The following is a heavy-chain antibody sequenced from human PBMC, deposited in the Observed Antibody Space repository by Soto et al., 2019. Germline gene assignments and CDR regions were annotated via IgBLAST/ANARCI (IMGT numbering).Heavy chain of an antibody. D-gene: IGHD6-13*01. CDR2: INAYNGNT. CDR1: GYTFTSYG. J-gene: IGHJ5*02. V-gene: IGHV1-18*01. CDR3: ARDRGAAAGPPDH. Sequence: QVQLVQSGAEVKKPGASVKVSCKASGYTFTSYGISWVRQAPGQGLEWMGWINAYNGNTNYAQNLQGRVTMTTDTSKSTAYKELRSLRSDDTAVYYCARDRGAAAGPPDHWGQGTLVTVSS.